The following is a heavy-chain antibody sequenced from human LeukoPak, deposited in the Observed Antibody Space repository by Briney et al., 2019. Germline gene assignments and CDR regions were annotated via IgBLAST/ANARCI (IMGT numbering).Heavy chain of an antibody. Sequence: GESLKISCKGSGYSFTSYWIGWVRQMPGKGLEWMGIIYPGDSDSRYSPSFQGQVTISADKSISTAYLQWSSLKASDTAMYYCARHWRGFWGHSQDNWFDPWGQGTLVTVSS. CDR3: ARHWRGFWGHSQDNWFDP. CDR2: IYPGDSDS. J-gene: IGHJ5*02. D-gene: IGHD3-10*01. V-gene: IGHV5-51*01. CDR1: GYSFTSYW.